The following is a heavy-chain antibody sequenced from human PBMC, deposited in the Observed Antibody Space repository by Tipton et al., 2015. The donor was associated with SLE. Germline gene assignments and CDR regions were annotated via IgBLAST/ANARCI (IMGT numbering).Heavy chain of an antibody. CDR1: GGSISSHY. CDR3: ATRPGRFWSGRAAFDI. D-gene: IGHD3-3*01. CDR2: IYYSGST. J-gene: IGHJ3*02. Sequence: TLSLTCTVSGGSISSHYWSWIRQPPGKGLEWIGYIYYSGSTNYNPSLKSRVTISVDTSKNQFSLKLSSVTAADTAVYYCATRPGRFWSGRAAFDIWGQGTMVTVSS. V-gene: IGHV4-59*11.